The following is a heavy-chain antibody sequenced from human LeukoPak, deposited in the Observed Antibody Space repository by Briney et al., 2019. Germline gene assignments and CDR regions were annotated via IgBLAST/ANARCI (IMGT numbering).Heavy chain of an antibody. Sequence: ASVKVSCKASGYTFTNYAVSWLRQAPGQTLEWMGWVSAYSGNTNYAQNFHHRLTMNKDTSTSTAYMELRSLTSEDTAVYYCAREGRLMSDTTVHPWGQGTLVTVSP. CDR3: AREGRLMSDTTVHP. CDR1: GYTFTNYA. CDR2: VSAYSGNT. V-gene: IGHV1-18*01. J-gene: IGHJ5*02. D-gene: IGHD2/OR15-2a*01.